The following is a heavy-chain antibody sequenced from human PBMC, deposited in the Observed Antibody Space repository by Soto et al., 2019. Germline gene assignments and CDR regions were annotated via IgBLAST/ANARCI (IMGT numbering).Heavy chain of an antibody. CDR2: IDSSGGST. V-gene: IGHV1-46*01. Sequence: SVTVSCRASGYTFPSYYMYWVRQAPGQGLEWSGIIDSSGGSTSYAQKFQGRVTMNRDTSTSTVYMALSSRCSEDTAVHYCARGRPFDYWGQGTLVTVSS. CDR1: GYTFPSYY. D-gene: IGHD6-6*01. CDR3: ARGRPFDY. J-gene: IGHJ4*02.